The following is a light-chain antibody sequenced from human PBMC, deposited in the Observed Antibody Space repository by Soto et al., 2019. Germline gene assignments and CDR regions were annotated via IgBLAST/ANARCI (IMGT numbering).Light chain of an antibody. CDR2: DAS. V-gene: IGKV1-5*01. CDR1: QSVSGW. J-gene: IGKJ1*01. CDR3: QQYNIHWT. Sequence: DITMTPSPFTLTASVGDTVTVTCRASQSVSGWLAWYQQKPGEAPKLLIYDASALPRGVPSRFSGSGSGTEFTLTISSLQPDDFATNYCQQYNIHWTFGQGTNVDNK.